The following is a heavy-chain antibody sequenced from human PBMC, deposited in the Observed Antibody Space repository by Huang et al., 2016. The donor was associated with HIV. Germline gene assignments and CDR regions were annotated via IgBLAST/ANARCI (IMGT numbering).Heavy chain of an antibody. CDR2: VYQVVST. V-gene: IGHV4-39*01. J-gene: IGHJ4*02. D-gene: IGHD6-13*01. CDR1: GDFISSTNYY. Sequence: QLQLQESGPGQVKPSETLSLTCTVSGDFISSTNYYWGWIRQSPGKGREWVGRVYQVVSTNDNPSLKSRVTLSVDTSRNQFSLRLNSVTAADTAVYYCASQHIGAAATWFWGRGTQVAVSS. CDR3: ASQHIGAAATWF.